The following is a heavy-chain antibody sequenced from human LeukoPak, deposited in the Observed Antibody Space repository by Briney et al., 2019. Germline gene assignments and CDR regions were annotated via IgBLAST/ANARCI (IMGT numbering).Heavy chain of an antibody. Sequence: GESLKISCKGAGYSFTSYWIGWVRQMPGKGLEWMGIIYPGDSDTRYSPSFQGPVTISADKPISTAYLQWSSLKASGTPMYYCARLDQNYSSGWSSDYYYYYYIDVWGKGTTVTFSS. CDR1: GYSFTSYW. D-gene: IGHD6-19*01. CDR2: IYPGDSDT. V-gene: IGHV5-51*01. CDR3: ARLDQNYSSGWSSDYYYYYYIDV. J-gene: IGHJ6*03.